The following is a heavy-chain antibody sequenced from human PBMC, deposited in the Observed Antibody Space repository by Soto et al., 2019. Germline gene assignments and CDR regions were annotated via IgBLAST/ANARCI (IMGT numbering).Heavy chain of an antibody. CDR2: INHSGST. V-gene: IGHV4-34*01. CDR1: GGSFSGYY. CDR3: ARGRLGAAAGISHYYYGMDV. J-gene: IGHJ6*02. D-gene: IGHD6-13*01. Sequence: PSETLSLTCAVYGGSFSGYYWSWIRQPPGKGLEWIGEINHSGSTNYNPSLKSRVTISVDTSKNQFSLKLSSVTAADTAVYYCARGRLGAAAGISHYYYGMDVWGQGTTVTVSS.